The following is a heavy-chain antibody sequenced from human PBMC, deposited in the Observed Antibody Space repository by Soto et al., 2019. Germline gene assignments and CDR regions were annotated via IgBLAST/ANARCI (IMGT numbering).Heavy chain of an antibody. Sequence: QVQLVQSGAEVKKPGASVNVSCKASGYTFTSYGISWVRQAPGQGLEWMGWISAYNGNTKYVQKFQARVTMTTDTSTSTAYMELRSLRSDDTAVYYCARDAAAGLNDYWGQGTLVTVSS. J-gene: IGHJ4*02. CDR1: GYTFTSYG. D-gene: IGHD6-13*01. CDR3: ARDAAAGLNDY. V-gene: IGHV1-18*01. CDR2: ISAYNGNT.